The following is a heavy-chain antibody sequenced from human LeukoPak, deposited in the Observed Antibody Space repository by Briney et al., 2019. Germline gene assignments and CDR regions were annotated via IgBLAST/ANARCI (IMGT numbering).Heavy chain of an antibody. CDR1: GGTFSSYA. CDR2: IIPIFGTA. D-gene: IGHD4-23*01. V-gene: IGHV1-69*13. J-gene: IGHJ4*02. Sequence: ASVKVSCKASGGTFSSYAISWVRQAPGQGLEWMGGIIPIFGTANYAQKFQGRVTITADESTSTAYMELSSLRSEDTAVYYCASSSPRGGNSLGSYWGQGTLVTVSS. CDR3: ASSSPRGGNSLGSY.